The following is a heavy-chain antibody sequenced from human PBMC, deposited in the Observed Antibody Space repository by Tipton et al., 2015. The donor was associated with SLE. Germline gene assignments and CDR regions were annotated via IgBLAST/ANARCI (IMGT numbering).Heavy chain of an antibody. Sequence: TLSLTCTVSGGSISTRSYYWGWIRQPPGKGLEWIGSIYDSESTEYNPSLKSRVTISVDPSKNQFSLRLTSLTAADTAVYYCARVVYSFSDAFDIWGQGTLVKVSS. D-gene: IGHD6-13*01. CDR1: GGSISTRSYY. CDR2: IYDSEST. J-gene: IGHJ3*02. CDR3: ARVVYSFSDAFDI. V-gene: IGHV4-39*07.